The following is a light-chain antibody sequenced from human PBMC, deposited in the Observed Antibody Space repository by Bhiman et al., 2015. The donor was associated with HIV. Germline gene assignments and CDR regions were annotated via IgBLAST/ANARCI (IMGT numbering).Light chain of an antibody. CDR1: NVGTNS. V-gene: IGLV3-21*01. Sequence: SPVLTQPLSVSVAPGRTATITCVGNNVGTNSVHWYRQRPGQAPQLVIVYPNDRPSGIPDRFSGSYSGNAATLTISGTQAMDEADYYCQAWDSSTSVFGTGTKVTVL. J-gene: IGLJ1*01. CDR3: QAWDSSTSV. CDR2: YPN.